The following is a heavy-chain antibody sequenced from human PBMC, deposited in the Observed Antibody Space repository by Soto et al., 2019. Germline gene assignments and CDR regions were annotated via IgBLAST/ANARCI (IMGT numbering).Heavy chain of an antibody. CDR3: ARVMYQLLHPYYYGMDV. CDR2: IHYSGST. Sequence: QVQLQESGPGLVKPSETLSLTCTVSGGSISSYYWSWIRQSPGKGLEWIGYIHYSGSTKSNPSLKSRLTISVDTSRNQVSLKLSSVTSADSAVYFCARVMYQLLHPYYYGMDVWGQGTTVTVSS. J-gene: IGHJ6*02. V-gene: IGHV4-59*01. CDR1: GGSISSYY. D-gene: IGHD2-2*01.